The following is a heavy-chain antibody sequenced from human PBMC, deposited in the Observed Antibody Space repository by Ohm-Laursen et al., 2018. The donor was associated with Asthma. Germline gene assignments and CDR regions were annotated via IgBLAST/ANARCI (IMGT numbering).Heavy chain of an antibody. Sequence: SLRLSCTASGFTFRSYAMHWVRQAPGKGLEWVAVGGSYYDGGLKYYADSVNGRFTVSRGDSKNTLYLQMNSLRPDDTAVYYCARDVMEWYLPAFDFWGQGTLVTVSS. CDR2: GGSYYDGGLK. CDR3: ARDVMEWYLPAFDF. V-gene: IGHV3-30-3*01. D-gene: IGHD3-3*01. CDR1: GFTFRSYA. J-gene: IGHJ4*02.